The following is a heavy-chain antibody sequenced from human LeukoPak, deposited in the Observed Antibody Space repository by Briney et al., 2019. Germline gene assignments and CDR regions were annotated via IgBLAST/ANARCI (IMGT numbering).Heavy chain of an antibody. J-gene: IGHJ4*02. V-gene: IGHV4-34*01. CDR3: ARVWFGELIDY. D-gene: IGHD3-10*01. CDR1: GGSFSDYY. CDR2: INHSGST. Sequence: SETLSLTCAVYGGSFSDYYWSWIRQPPGKGLEWIGEINHSGSTNYNPSLKSRVTISVDTSKNQFSLKLSSVTAADTAVYYCARVWFGELIDYWGQGTLVTVSS.